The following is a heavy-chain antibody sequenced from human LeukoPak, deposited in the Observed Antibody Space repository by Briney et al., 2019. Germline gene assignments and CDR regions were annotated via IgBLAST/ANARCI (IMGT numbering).Heavy chain of an antibody. J-gene: IGHJ4*02. D-gene: IGHD4/OR15-4a*01. CDR1: GASISSGNYY. Sequence: SQTLSLTCTVSGASISSGNYYWSWIPQPAGKGLEWIRRLYSSGSTTYNPTLQSRVTISADTSRNQLSLKLYSVTAADSAMYYCARESDLSNYDRTDYWGQGTLVTVSS. CDR2: LYSSGST. CDR3: ARESDLSNYDRTDY. V-gene: IGHV4-61*02.